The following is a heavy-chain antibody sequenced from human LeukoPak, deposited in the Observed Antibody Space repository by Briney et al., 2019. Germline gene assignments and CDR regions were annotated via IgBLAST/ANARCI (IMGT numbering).Heavy chain of an antibody. CDR1: GGSISSSSYY. CDR3: ARTLSIVVVPAAIPNWFDP. D-gene: IGHD2-2*02. V-gene: IGHV4-39*01. Sequence: SETPSLTCTVSGGSISSSSYYWGWIRQPPGKGLEWIGSIYYSGSTYYNPSLKSRVTISVDTSKNQFSLKLSSVTAADTAVYYCARTLSIVVVPAAIPNWFDPWGQGTLVTVSS. CDR2: IYYSGST. J-gene: IGHJ5*02.